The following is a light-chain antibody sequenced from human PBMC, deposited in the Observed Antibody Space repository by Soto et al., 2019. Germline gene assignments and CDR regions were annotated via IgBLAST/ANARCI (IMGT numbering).Light chain of an antibody. CDR3: QQLNSDPLS. Sequence: IQLTQSPSSLSASVGDRVTITCRASQGISTYLAWYQQKPGKAPQLLIYAASTLQSGVPSRFSGSGSGTDFTLTISSLQTEDFATYYCQQLNSDPLSFGGGTKVEI. V-gene: IGKV1-9*01. J-gene: IGKJ4*01. CDR2: AAS. CDR1: QGISTY.